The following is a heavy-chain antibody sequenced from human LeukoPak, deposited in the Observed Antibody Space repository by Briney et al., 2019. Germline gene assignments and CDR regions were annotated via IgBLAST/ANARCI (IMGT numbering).Heavy chain of an antibody. D-gene: IGHD3-22*01. Sequence: GGSLGLSCLASGFXFSSYVIHWVRQAPGKGLEYFSAMTSNGGTTYYADSVKGRFTISRDNSKNTLYLQMSSLRAEDTAVFYCVRYYYDSSGYQRYFDYWGQGTLVTVSS. CDR1: GFXFSSYV. CDR2: MTSNGGTT. J-gene: IGHJ4*02. V-gene: IGHV3-64D*09. CDR3: VRYYYDSSGYQRYFDY.